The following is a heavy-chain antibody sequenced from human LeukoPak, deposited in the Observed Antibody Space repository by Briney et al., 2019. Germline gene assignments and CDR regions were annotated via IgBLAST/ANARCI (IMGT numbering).Heavy chain of an antibody. J-gene: IGHJ4*02. CDR1: GDSIGSYY. CDR3: ARDEPGGYFDY. CDR2: ISTSGST. D-gene: IGHD1-14*01. V-gene: IGHV4-4*07. Sequence: PSETLSLTCTVSGDSIGSYYWNWIRQPAGKGLEWIGRISTSGSTNYNPSLKSRVTISVDTSKNQFSLKLSSVTAADTAVYYCARDEPGGYFDYWGQGTLVTVSS.